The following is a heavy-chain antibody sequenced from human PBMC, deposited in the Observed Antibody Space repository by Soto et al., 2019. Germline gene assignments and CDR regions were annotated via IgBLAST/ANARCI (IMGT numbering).Heavy chain of an antibody. D-gene: IGHD3-10*01. CDR2: IYYSGST. J-gene: IGHJ4*02. V-gene: IGHV4-30-4*01. Sequence: QVQLQESGPGLVKPSQTLSLTCTVAGGSISSGDYYWSWIRQPPGKGLEWSGYIYYSGSTYYNPSVKSRVTIAVDTTKNQFSLKLSSVTAADTAVYHCARVGGFGATTIDYWGQRTLVTVSS. CDR1: GGSISSGDYY. CDR3: ARVGGFGATTIDY.